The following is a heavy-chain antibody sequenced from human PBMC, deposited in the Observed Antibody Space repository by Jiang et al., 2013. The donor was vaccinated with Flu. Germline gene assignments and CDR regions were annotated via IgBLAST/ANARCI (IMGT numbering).Heavy chain of an antibody. V-gene: IGHV4-59*01. CDR3: ARDAVGSTVTGDNWFDP. J-gene: IGHJ5*02. CDR2: IYYSGST. D-gene: IGHD4-11*01. CDR1: GGSISSYY. Sequence: LLKPSETLSLTCTVSGGSISSYYWSWIRQPPGKGLEWIGYIYYSGSTNYNPSLKSRVTISVDTSKNQFSLKLSSVTAADTAVYYCARDAVGSTVTGDNWFDPWGQGTLVTVSS.